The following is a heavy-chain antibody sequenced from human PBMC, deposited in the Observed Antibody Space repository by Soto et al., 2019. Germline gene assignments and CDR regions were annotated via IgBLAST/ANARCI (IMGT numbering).Heavy chain of an antibody. Sequence: SVKVSCKASGGTFSSYAISWVRQAPGQGLEWMGGIIPNCGKTDYAQKFQGRVTMTTNKSISTAYMELSSLRSEDTAVYYCASSPSNYDFSAFDIWGQGTMVTVSS. CDR2: IIPNCGKT. CDR1: GGTFSSYA. D-gene: IGHD3-3*01. J-gene: IGHJ3*02. V-gene: IGHV1-69*05. CDR3: ASSPSNYDFSAFDI.